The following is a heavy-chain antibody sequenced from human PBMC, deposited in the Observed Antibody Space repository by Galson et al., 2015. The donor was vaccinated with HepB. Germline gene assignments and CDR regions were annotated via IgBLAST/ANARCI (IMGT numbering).Heavy chain of an antibody. J-gene: IGHJ4*02. CDR1: GFTFSDYY. D-gene: IGHD3-22*01. CDR2: ISSSGSTI. Sequence: SLRLSCAASGFTFSDYYMSWIRQAPGKGLEWVSYISSSGSTIYYADSVKGRFTISRDNAKNSLYLQMNSLRAEDTAVYYCARDFYYGSSGYYSYYFDYWGQGTLVTVSS. V-gene: IGHV3-11*01. CDR3: ARDFYYGSSGYYSYYFDY.